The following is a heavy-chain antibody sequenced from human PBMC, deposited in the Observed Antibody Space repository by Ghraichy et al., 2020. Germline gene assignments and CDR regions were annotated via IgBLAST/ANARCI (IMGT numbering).Heavy chain of an antibody. CDR1: VFSLSSRDLG. J-gene: IGHJ4*02. Sequence: SGPTLVKPTQTLTLTCSFSVFSLSSRDLGVGWIRQPPGKALEWLGLIYWDDAKNFIPSLETRLTITKDTSKNQVVLTLNNMDPVDTATYYCARKNPISYFDFWGQGILVTVSS. CDR2: IYWDDAK. CDR3: ARKNPISYFDF. V-gene: IGHV2-5*02. D-gene: IGHD1-14*01.